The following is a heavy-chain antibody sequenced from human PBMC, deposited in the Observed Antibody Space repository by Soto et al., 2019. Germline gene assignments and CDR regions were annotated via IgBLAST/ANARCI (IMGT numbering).Heavy chain of an antibody. J-gene: IGHJ6*02. Sequence: SGPTLVNPTQTLTLTCTFSGFSLSTSGMCVSWIRQPPGKALEWLALIDWDDDKYYSTSLKTRLTISKDTSKNQVVLTMTNMDPVATATCYCARNYYDSSGYYLEGYYYGMDVWGQGTTVTVSS. D-gene: IGHD3-22*01. CDR2: IDWDDDK. CDR1: GFSLSTSGMC. CDR3: ARNYYDSSGYYLEGYYYGMDV. V-gene: IGHV2-70*01.